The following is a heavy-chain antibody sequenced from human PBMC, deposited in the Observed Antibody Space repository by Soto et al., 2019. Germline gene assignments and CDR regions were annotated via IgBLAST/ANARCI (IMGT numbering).Heavy chain of an antibody. D-gene: IGHD3-16*02. V-gene: IGHV4-31*03. CDR1: GGSVSRGGYY. CDR2: IRYDGRT. Sequence: QVQLQESGPGLVKPSQTLSLTRTVSGGSVSRGGYYWSWIRHYPGKGLEWIGYIRYDGRTYYDLSLKSRITMSVDTSKNEFALNLSSVTAADTAVYHCARNSHLGDLSLGYWGQGILVSVSS. J-gene: IGHJ4*02. CDR3: ARNSHLGDLSLGY.